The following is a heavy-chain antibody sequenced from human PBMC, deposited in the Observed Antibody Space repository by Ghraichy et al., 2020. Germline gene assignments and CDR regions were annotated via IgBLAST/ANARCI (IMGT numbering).Heavy chain of an antibody. CDR1: GYTFTSYD. D-gene: IGHD4/OR15-4a*01. V-gene: IGHV1-8*01. Sequence: ASVKVSCKASGYTFTSYDINWVRQATGQGLEWMGWMNPNSGNTGYAQKFQGIVTMTRNTSISTAYMELSSLRSEDTAVYYCARARGLFRWFDPWGQGTLVTVSS. J-gene: IGHJ5*02. CDR2: MNPNSGNT. CDR3: ARARGLFRWFDP.